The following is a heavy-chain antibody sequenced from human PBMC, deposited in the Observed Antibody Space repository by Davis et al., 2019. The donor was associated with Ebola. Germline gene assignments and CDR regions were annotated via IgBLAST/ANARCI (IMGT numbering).Heavy chain of an antibody. CDR1: GFTVSSNY. CDR3: ARGYYGEGYYFDY. D-gene: IGHD4-17*01. CDR2: ISGSGGST. V-gene: IGHV3-23*01. J-gene: IGHJ4*02. Sequence: GGSLRLSCAASGFTVSSNYMSWVRQAPGKGLEWVSAISGSGGSTYYADSVKGRFTISRDNSKNTLYLQMNSLRAEDTAVYYCARGYYGEGYYFDYWGQGTLVTVSS.